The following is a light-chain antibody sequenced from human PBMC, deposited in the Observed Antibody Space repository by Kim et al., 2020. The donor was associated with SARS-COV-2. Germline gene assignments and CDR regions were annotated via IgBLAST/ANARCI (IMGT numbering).Light chain of an antibody. CDR3: AAWDDSLNGVV. V-gene: IGLV1-44*01. CDR2: SNN. J-gene: IGLJ2*01. Sequence: QSVTISCSGSSSNIGSNTVNWNRQLPGTAPKLLICSNNQRPSGVPARFSGSKSGTSATLAISGLQSEDEADYYCAAWDDSLNGVVFGGGTQLTVL. CDR1: SSNIGSNT.